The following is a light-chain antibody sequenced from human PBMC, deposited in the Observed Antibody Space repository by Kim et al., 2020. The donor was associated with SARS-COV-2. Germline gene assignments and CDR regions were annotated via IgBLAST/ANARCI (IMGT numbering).Light chain of an antibody. CDR3: TSYSGSDTWV. Sequence: QSALTQPASMSGSPGQSITISCTGSSSDIGGYNYVSWFQQHPGKAPKLMIYDVTKWPSGISNRFSGSKSGNTASLTISGLRAEDEADYYCTSYSGSDTWVFGGGTQLTVL. V-gene: IGLV2-14*03. CDR1: SSDIGGYNY. CDR2: DVT. J-gene: IGLJ3*02.